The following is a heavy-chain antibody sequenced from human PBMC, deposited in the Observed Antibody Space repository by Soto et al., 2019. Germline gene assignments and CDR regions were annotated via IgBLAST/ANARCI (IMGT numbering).Heavy chain of an antibody. CDR2: IHGGGNSA. Sequence: GGSLRLSCAASGFTFSGYAMSWVRQAPGKGLEWVSVIHGGGNSAYYADSVKGRFTISRDNSKNTLYLQMSSLRGEDTAVYYCARDVGGYDSSGYQWGQGTLVTVSS. V-gene: IGHV3-23*01. CDR3: ARDVGGYDSSGYQ. J-gene: IGHJ4*02. CDR1: GFTFSGYA. D-gene: IGHD3-22*01.